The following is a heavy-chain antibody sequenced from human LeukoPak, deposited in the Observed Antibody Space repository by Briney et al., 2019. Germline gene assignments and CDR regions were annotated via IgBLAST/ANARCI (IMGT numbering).Heavy chain of an antibody. CDR2: IRYDGSNK. V-gene: IGHV3-30*02. J-gene: IGHJ4*02. CDR3: AKDRSGSYSQGLDY. CDR1: GFTFSSYG. D-gene: IGHD1-26*01. Sequence: GGSLRLSCAASGFTFSSYGMHWVRQAPGKGLEWVAFIRYDGSNKYYADSVKGRFTISRDNSKNTLYLQMNSLRAEDAAVYYCAKDRSGSYSQGLDYWGQGTLVTVSS.